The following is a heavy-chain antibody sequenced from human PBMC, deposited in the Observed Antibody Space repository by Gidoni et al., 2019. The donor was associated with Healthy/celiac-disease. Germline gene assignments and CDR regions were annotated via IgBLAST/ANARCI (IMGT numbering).Heavy chain of an antibody. V-gene: IGHV3-30*04. D-gene: IGHD3-16*01. CDR3: ARDRGGNSNCDY. Sequence: QVQLVESGGGVVQPGRYLRLSCAASGFPFSSHAMHWVRQAPGKGLVWVAVISYDGSNKYYADTVEGRFTISRDDSKKTLYLQMNSLRAEDTAVYYCARDRGGNSNCDYWGQGTLVTVSS. CDR2: ISYDGSNK. CDR1: GFPFSSHA. J-gene: IGHJ4*02.